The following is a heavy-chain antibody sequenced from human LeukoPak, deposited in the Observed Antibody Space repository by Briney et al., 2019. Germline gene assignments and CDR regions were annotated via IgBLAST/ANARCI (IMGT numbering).Heavy chain of an antibody. V-gene: IGHV3-33*06. CDR1: GFTFSSYG. CDR2: IWYDGSNK. CDR3: AKSPVYSSGWYLDY. D-gene: IGHD6-19*01. Sequence: GGSLRLSCAASGFTFSSYGMHWVRQAPGKGLEWVAVIWYDGSNKYYADSVKGRFTIPRDNSKNTLYLQMNSLRAEDTAVYYCAKSPVYSSGWYLDYWGQGTLVTVSS. J-gene: IGHJ4*02.